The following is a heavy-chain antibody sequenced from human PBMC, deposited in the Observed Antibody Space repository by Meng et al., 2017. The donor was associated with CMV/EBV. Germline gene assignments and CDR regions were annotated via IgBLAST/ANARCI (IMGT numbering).Heavy chain of an antibody. CDR2: MSSSSSYI. J-gene: IGHJ4*02. CDR1: GFTCSGYS. V-gene: IGHV3-21*01. CDR3: ARDPVVSSTPGEWNY. Sequence: SGFTCSGYSMNWVRQGPGKGLEWVSSMSSSSSYIYYADSVKGRFTISRDNAKNSLYLQMNSLRAEDTAVYYCARDPVVSSTPGEWNYWGQGTLVTVSS. D-gene: IGHD2-2*01.